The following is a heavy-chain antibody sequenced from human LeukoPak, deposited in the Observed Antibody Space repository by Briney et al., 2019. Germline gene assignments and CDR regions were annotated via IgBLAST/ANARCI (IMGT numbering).Heavy chain of an antibody. Sequence: GGYLRLSCAASGFISTNAWMSWVRQAPGKGLEWVGRIKSKTDGGATDFAAPVKGRFTISRDDSKNTLYLQMNSLKIEDTAVYYCTTEYRDSSGWYGAFDIWGQGTMATVSS. V-gene: IGHV3-15*01. J-gene: IGHJ3*02. CDR2: IKSKTDGGAT. CDR1: GFISTNAW. CDR3: TTEYRDSSGWYGAFDI. D-gene: IGHD6-19*01.